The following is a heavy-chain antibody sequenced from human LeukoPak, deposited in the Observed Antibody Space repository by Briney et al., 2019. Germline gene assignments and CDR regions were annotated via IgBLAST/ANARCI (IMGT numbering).Heavy chain of an antibody. CDR2: IQTSSSTI. CDR1: GFTFSSYS. J-gene: IGHJ3*02. CDR3: ARGRGYYGSGQAFDI. Sequence: GGSLRLSCAASGFTFSSYSMNWVRQAPGKGLEGVSYIQTSSSTIYYADSVKGRFTISRDNAKNSLYLQMNSLRGEDTAVYYCARGRGYYGSGQAFDIWGQGTMVTVSS. V-gene: IGHV3-48*01. D-gene: IGHD3-10*01.